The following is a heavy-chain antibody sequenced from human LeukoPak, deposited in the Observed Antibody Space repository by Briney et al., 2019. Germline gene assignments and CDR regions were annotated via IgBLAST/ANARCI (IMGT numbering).Heavy chain of an antibody. CDR3: AVDDYDSSGYYYGGGAFDI. Sequence: APVKVSCKASGYTFTSYAMHWVRQAPGQRLEWMGWINAGNGNTKYSQKFQGRVTITRDTSASTAYMELSSLRSEDTAVYYCAVDDYDSSGYYYGGGAFDIWGQGTMVTVSS. J-gene: IGHJ3*02. D-gene: IGHD3-22*01. V-gene: IGHV1-3*01. CDR1: GYTFTSYA. CDR2: INAGNGNT.